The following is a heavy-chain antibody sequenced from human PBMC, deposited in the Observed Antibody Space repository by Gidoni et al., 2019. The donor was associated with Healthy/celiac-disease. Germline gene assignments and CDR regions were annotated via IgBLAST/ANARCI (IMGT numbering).Heavy chain of an antibody. V-gene: IGHV6-1*01. D-gene: IGHD3-22*01. J-gene: IGHJ3*02. CDR2: TYYRSKWYN. CDR3: ARDHRRAYYYDSSGYYVFAFDI. Sequence: QVQLQQSGPGLVKPSQTLSLTCAISGDSVSSNSAAWNWIRQSPSRGLEWLGRTYYRSKWYNDYAVSVKSRITINPDTSKNQFSLQLNSVTPEDTAVYYCARDHRRAYYYDSSGYYVFAFDIWGQGTMVTVSS. CDR1: GDSVSSNSAA.